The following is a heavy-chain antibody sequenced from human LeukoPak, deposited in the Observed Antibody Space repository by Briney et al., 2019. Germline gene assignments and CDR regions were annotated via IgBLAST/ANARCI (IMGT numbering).Heavy chain of an antibody. J-gene: IGHJ4*02. CDR1: GYTFTSNY. V-gene: IGHV1-46*01. CDR2: IYPRDGST. CDR3: ARGQEGFDY. Sequence: ASVKVSCKASGYTFTSNYIHWVRQAPGQGLEWMGMIYPRDGSTSYAQKFQGRVTVTRDTSTSTVHMELSGLRSEDTAVYYCARGQEGFDYWGQGTLVTVSS.